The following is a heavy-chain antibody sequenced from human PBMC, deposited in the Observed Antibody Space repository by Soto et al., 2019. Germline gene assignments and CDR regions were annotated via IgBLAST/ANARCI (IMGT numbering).Heavy chain of an antibody. CDR3: AHGSGWLSDY. Sequence: QITLKESGPTLVKPTQTLTLTCTFSGLSLTSPAVGVNWIRQPPGKALEWLALIYWDDDKQYSPSLKSRLTITKDTSKNQVVLTMTNMDPVDTATYYCAHGSGWLSDYGGQGTLVTVSS. CDR2: IYWDDDK. V-gene: IGHV2-5*02. D-gene: IGHD6-19*01. J-gene: IGHJ4*02. CDR1: GLSLTSPAVG.